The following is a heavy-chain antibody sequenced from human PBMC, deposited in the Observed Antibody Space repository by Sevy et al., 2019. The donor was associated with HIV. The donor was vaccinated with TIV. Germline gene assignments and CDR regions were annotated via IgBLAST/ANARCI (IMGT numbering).Heavy chain of an antibody. CDR2: MMPIFGTA. CDR1: GGTFSSYA. D-gene: IGHD5-18*01. V-gene: IGHV1-69*06. CDR3: ARASPVDTAMVDAFDI. J-gene: IGHJ3*02. Sequence: ASVKVSCKASGGTFSSYAISWVRQAPGQGLEWMGGMMPIFGTANYAQKFQGRVTITADKSTSTAYMELISLRSEDTAVYYCARASPVDTAMVDAFDIWGQGTMVTVSS.